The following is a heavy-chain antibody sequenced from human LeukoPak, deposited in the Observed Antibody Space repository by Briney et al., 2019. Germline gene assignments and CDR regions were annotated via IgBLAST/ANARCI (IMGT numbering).Heavy chain of an antibody. CDR3: ASSSSWDSAWFDH. D-gene: IGHD6-13*01. J-gene: IGHJ5*02. Sequence: ASVKVSCKASGYTFTGYYMHWERQAPGQGLEWMGCINPNSGGTNYAQKFQGWVTMTRDTSISTAYMELSRLRSDDTAVYYCASSSSWDSAWFDHWGQGTLVTVTS. CDR1: GYTFTGYY. CDR2: INPNSGGT. V-gene: IGHV1-2*04.